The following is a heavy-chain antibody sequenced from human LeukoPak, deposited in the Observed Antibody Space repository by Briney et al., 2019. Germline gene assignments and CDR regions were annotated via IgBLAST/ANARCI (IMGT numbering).Heavy chain of an antibody. CDR2: IVVGSGNT. D-gene: IGHD1-26*01. CDR1: GFTFTSSA. V-gene: IGHV1-58*02. CDR3: AADRSYSGSSYYFDY. Sequence: GTSVEVSCKASGFTFTSSAMQWVRQARGQRLEWIGWIVVGSGNTNYAQKFQERVTITRDMSTSTAYMELSSLRSEDTAVYYCAADRSYSGSSYYFDYWGQGTLVTVSS. J-gene: IGHJ4*02.